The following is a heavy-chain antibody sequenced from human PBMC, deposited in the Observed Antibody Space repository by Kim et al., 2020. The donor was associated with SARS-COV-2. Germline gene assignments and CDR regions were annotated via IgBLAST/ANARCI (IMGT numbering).Heavy chain of an antibody. V-gene: IGHV1-2*02. CDR1: GYTFTGYY. CDR3: ARGIAALGYFDY. D-gene: IGHD6-13*01. Sequence: ASVKVSCKASGYTFTGYYMHWVRQAPGQGLEWMGWINPNSGGTNYAQKFQGRVTMTRDTSISTAYMELSRLRSNDTAVYYCARGIAALGYFDYWGQGTLVTVSS. CDR2: INPNSGGT. J-gene: IGHJ4*02.